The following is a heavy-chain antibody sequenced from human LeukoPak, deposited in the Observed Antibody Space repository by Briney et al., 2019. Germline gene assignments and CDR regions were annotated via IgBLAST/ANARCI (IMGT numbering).Heavy chain of an antibody. J-gene: IGHJ4*02. CDR1: GFTVSSNC. CDR3: KQKTAYDILTGYHTPDY. Sequence: GGSLRLSCAASGFTVSSNCMSWVRQAPGKGLEWVSVIYSGGSTYYADSVKGRFTISRDNSKNTLYLQMNSLRAEDTAVYFCKQKTAYDILTGYHTPDYWGQGTLVTVSS. V-gene: IGHV3-53*01. D-gene: IGHD3-9*01. CDR2: IYSGGST.